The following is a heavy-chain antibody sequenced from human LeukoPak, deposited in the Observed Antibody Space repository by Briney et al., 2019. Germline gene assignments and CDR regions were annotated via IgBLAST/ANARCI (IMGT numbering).Heavy chain of an antibody. CDR2: ISSSGTTI. Sequence: GGSLRLSCAASGFSFSNYGMDWVRQAPGKGLEWVSYISSSGTTIYYAASVKGRFTISRDNAKNSLYLQMNSLRAEDTAVYYCARGSQSMIRGVIPYYAMDVWGQGTTVTVSS. CDR3: ARGSQSMIRGVIPYYAMDV. D-gene: IGHD3-10*01. J-gene: IGHJ6*02. CDR1: GFSFSNYG. V-gene: IGHV3-48*03.